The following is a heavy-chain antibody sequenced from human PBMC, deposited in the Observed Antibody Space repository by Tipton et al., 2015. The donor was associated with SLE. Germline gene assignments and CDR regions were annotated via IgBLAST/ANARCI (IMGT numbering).Heavy chain of an antibody. CDR2: INHDGSS. CDR1: IGSFSGCD. V-gene: IGHV4-34*01. J-gene: IGHJ4*02. Sequence: TLSLTCAVLIGSFSGCDWTWIRQSPGKGLEWIGEINHDGSSNYNPSLKSRVTMSVDTSKNQFSLRLSSVTAADTAVYYCARGVVGRFYYGGFFDSWGQGTLVTVSS. D-gene: IGHD3-10*01. CDR3: ARGVVGRFYYGGFFDS.